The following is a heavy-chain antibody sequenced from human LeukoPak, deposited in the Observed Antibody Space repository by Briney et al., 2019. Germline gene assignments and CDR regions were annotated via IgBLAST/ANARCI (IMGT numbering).Heavy chain of an antibody. CDR2: IIPIFGTA. CDR1: GGTFSCLT. J-gene: IGHJ6*02. V-gene: IGHV1-69*01. Sequence: GASVKVSCKAFGGTFSCLTISWVRQAPGQGLEWMGGIIPIFGTANYAQKFQGRVTITADESTSTAYMELSSLRSEDTAVYYCARTYYYYYGMDVWGQGTTVTVSS. CDR3: ARTYYYYYGMDV.